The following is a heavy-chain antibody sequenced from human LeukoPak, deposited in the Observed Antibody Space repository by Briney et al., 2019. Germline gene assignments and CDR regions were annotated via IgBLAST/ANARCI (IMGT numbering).Heavy chain of an antibody. CDR3: ARACGIAEGDY. J-gene: IGHJ4*02. CDR1: GGSFSGYY. V-gene: IGHV4-34*01. Sequence: SETLSLTCAVYGGSFSGYYWSWIRQPPGKELEWIGEINHSGSTNYNPSLKSRVTISVDMSKNQFSLKLSSVTAADTAVYYCARACGIAEGDYWGQGTLVTVSS. D-gene: IGHD6-13*01. CDR2: INHSGST.